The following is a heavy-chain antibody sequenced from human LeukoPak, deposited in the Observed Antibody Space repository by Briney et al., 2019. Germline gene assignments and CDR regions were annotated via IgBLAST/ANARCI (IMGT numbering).Heavy chain of an antibody. CDR2: IWFDGTEK. J-gene: IGHJ4*02. V-gene: IGHV3-33*01. CDR1: GLTFRNYA. D-gene: IGHD3-22*01. Sequence: GTSLRLSCAASGLTFRNYAMHWVRQAPGGRLEWVAVIWFDGTEKYYAASVMGRFTISRDSSENTLYLQMNGLRTEDTAVYYCARENGPNSGYYYTLALWGQGTPVTVSS. CDR3: ARENGPNSGYYYTLAL.